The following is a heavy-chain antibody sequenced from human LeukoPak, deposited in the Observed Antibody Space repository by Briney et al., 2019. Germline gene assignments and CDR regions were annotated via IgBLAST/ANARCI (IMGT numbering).Heavy chain of an antibody. D-gene: IGHD6-6*01. V-gene: IGHV1-46*01. J-gene: IGHJ5*02. CDR2: INPSAGDT. CDR1: GYTFTSSY. Sequence: GASVKVSCKASGYTFTSSYIHWVRQAPAGGLQWMGMINPSAGDTSFAQKFQGRVTMTRDTSTNTAYMDLSSLRFEDTAVYYCARDGSIEYNSSCFDPWGQGTLVTVSS. CDR3: ARDGSIEYNSSCFDP.